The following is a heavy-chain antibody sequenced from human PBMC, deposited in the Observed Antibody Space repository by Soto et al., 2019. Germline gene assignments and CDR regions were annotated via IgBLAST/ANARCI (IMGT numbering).Heavy chain of an antibody. V-gene: IGHV3-23*01. Sequence: PGGSLRLSCAASGFTFSSYAMSWVRQAPGKGLEWVSAISGSGGSTYYADSVKGRFTISRDNSKNTLYLQMNSLRAEDTAVYYCAKVPYDSSGYYKYFDYWGQGTLVTVSS. J-gene: IGHJ4*02. D-gene: IGHD3-22*01. CDR2: ISGSGGST. CDR3: AKVPYDSSGYYKYFDY. CDR1: GFTFSSYA.